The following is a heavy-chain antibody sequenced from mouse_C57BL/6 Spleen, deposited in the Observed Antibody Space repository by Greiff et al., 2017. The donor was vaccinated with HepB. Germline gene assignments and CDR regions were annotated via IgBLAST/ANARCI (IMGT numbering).Heavy chain of an antibody. CDR2: IYPGDGDT. D-gene: IGHD2-2*01. J-gene: IGHJ4*01. CDR3: AKYGYDYYAMDY. V-gene: IGHV1-80*01. CDR1: GYAFSSYW. Sequence: QVHVKQSGAELVKPGASVKISCKASGYAFSSYWMNWVKQRPGKGLEWIGQIYPGDGDTNYNGKFKGKATLTADKSSSTAYMQLSSLTSEDSAVYFCAKYGYDYYAMDYWGQGTSVTVSS.